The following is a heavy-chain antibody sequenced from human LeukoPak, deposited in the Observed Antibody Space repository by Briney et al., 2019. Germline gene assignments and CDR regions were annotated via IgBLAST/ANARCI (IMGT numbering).Heavy chain of an antibody. CDR2: INHSGST. Sequence: PSETLSLTCAVYGGSFSGYYWSWIRQPPGKGLEWLGEINHSGSTNYNPSLKSRVTISVDTSKNQFSLKLSSVTAADTAVYYCARAGGYSYGQIDYWGQGTLVTVSS. V-gene: IGHV4-34*01. CDR3: ARAGGYSYGQIDY. D-gene: IGHD5-18*01. J-gene: IGHJ4*02. CDR1: GGSFSGYY.